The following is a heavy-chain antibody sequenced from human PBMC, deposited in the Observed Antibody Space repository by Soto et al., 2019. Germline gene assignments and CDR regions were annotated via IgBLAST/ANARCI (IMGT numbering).Heavy chain of an antibody. CDR2: RNPNSGNT. CDR1: GYTFTSYD. Sequence: ASVKVSCKAAGYTFTSYDSNWVRQATGQGLEWMGWRNPNSGNTGYEQKFQGRVNMTRNTSISTAYMELSSLRSEDTAVYYCATTGAAGSGRYYYYYYGMDVWGQGTTVTVSS. J-gene: IGHJ6*02. CDR3: ATTGAAGSGRYYYYYYGMDV. D-gene: IGHD6-25*01. V-gene: IGHV1-8*01.